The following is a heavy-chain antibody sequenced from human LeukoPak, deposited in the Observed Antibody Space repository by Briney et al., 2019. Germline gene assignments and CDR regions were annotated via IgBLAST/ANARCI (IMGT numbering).Heavy chain of an antibody. D-gene: IGHD2-2*01. J-gene: IGHJ4*02. CDR1: GGSITSSDW. V-gene: IGHV4-4*02. Sequence: SETLSLTCAVSGGSITSSDWWSWVRQPPGKGLEWIGEIYHSGITHYNPSLKSRLTISVDKSKNQFSLKLSSVTAADTAVYYCARIHCDSISCYYLDYWGQGSLVTVSS. CDR2: IYHSGIT. CDR3: ARIHCDSISCYYLDY.